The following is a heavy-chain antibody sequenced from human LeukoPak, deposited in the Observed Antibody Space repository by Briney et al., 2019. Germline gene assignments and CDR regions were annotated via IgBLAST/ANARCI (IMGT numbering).Heavy chain of an antibody. Sequence: GGSLRLSCAASGFTFSSYGMHWVRQAPGKGLEWVSTISDGGGSTYYADSVKGRFTISRDNSKNMVYLLMNSLRAEDTAVYYCAKDRWRSGGSGGGDYWGQGTLVTVSS. CDR1: GFTFSSYG. D-gene: IGHD2-15*01. J-gene: IGHJ4*02. CDR3: AKDRWRSGGSGGGDY. V-gene: IGHV3-23*01. CDR2: ISDGGGST.